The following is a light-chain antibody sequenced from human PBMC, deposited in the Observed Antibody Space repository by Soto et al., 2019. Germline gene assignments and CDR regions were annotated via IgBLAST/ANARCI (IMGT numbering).Light chain of an antibody. J-gene: IGKJ1*01. CDR2: GAF. CDR1: QSVSSN. V-gene: IGKV3-15*01. Sequence: EIVMTQSPVTLSESLGERATLSCRASQSVSSNLAWYQQRPGQASSFLIYGAFTRATGIPARFSGTGSGTEFTLTISSLQSEDVALYYCQQYNDWPLTFGQGTKVDI. CDR3: QQYNDWPLT.